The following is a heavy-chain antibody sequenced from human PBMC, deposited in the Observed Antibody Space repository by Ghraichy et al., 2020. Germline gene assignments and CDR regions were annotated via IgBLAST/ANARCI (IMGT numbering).Heavy chain of an antibody. V-gene: IGHV3-33*01. D-gene: IGHD2-8*01. CDR1: GFIFSTYG. CDR3: ARDADTNSQYSILDH. Sequence: GGSLRLSCAASGFIFSTYGMHWVRQAPGKGLEWVAVIWYDGSKRYYADSVKGRFSISRDYSKNMVYLQMDRLRAEDTAAYYCARDADTNSQYSILDHWGQGTPVTVSS. J-gene: IGHJ4*02. CDR2: IWYDGSKR.